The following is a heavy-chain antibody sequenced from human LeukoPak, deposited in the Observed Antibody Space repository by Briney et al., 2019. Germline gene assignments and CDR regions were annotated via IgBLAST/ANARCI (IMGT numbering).Heavy chain of an antibody. J-gene: IGHJ4*02. CDR1: GGSISSYS. D-gene: IGHD2-2*01. V-gene: IGHV4-59*08. Sequence: SETLSLTCTVSGGSISSYSWNWLRHPQGKALEWMGYIYYSGSTNYNPSLKSRVTISVDTSKNQFSLKLSSVTAADTAVYYCARGYCTITSCYFDHWGQGTLVTVSA. CDR3: ARGYCTITSCYFDH. CDR2: IYYSGST.